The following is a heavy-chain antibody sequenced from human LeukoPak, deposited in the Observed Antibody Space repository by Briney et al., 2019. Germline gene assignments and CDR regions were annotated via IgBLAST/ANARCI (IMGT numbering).Heavy chain of an antibody. CDR1: GFTVSSNY. Sequence: GGSLRLSCAASGFTVSSNYMSWVRQAPGKGLEWVSVIYSGGSTYYADSVKGRFTISRDNSKNTLYLQMNSLRAEDTAVYYCSSGCSSCSQFDYWGQGTLVTVSP. CDR2: IYSGGST. D-gene: IGHD6-13*01. V-gene: IGHV3-66*01. J-gene: IGHJ4*02. CDR3: SSGCSSCSQFDY.